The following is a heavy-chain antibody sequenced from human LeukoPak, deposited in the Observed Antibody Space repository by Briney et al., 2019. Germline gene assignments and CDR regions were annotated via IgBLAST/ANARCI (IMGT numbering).Heavy chain of an antibody. V-gene: IGHV4-59*12. D-gene: IGHD3-10*01. CDR1: GGSISSYY. Sequence: SETLSLTCTVSGGSISSYYWSWIRQPPGKGLEWIGYIYYSGSTNYNPSLKSRVTMSLDTSKNQFSLKLSSVTAADTAVYYCARDSGTTGEVKFDPWGQGTLVTVSS. CDR2: IYYSGST. CDR3: ARDSGTTGEVKFDP. J-gene: IGHJ5*02.